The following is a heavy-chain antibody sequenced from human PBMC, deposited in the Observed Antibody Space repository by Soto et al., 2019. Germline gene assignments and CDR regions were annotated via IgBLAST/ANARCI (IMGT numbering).Heavy chain of an antibody. V-gene: IGHV3-23*01. CDR3: AKDGKGLTGYYWTPSPYYFDY. J-gene: IGHJ4*02. Sequence: GGSLRLSCAASGFTFSSYAMSWVRQAPGKGLEWVSAISGSGGSTYYADSVKGRFTISRDNSKNTLYLQMNSLRAEDTDVYYCAKDGKGLTGYYWTPSPYYFDYWGQGTLVTVSS. CDR1: GFTFSSYA. D-gene: IGHD3-9*01. CDR2: ISGSGGST.